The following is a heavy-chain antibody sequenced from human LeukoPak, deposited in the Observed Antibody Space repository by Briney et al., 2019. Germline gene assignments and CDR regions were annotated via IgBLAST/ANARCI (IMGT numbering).Heavy chain of an antibody. CDR2: ISSSGSTI. D-gene: IGHD5-18*01. CDR1: GFTFSSYE. CDR3: ARRRTAMEFDY. J-gene: IGHJ4*02. V-gene: IGHV3-48*03. Sequence: PGGSLRLSCAASGFTFSSYEMNWVRQAPGKGLEWVSYISSSGSTIYYADSVKGRFTISRDNAKNSLYLQMNSLRAEDTAVYYCARRRTAMEFDYWGQGTLVTVSS.